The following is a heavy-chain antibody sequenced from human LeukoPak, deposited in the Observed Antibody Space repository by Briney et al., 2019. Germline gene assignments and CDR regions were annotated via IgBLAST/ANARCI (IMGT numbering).Heavy chain of an antibody. J-gene: IGHJ4*02. CDR1: GYTLTELS. Sequence: GSVKVSCKVSGYTLTELSMHWVRQAPGKGLEWMGGFDPEDGETIYAQKFQGRVTMTEDTSTDTAYMELSSLRSEDTAVYYCATVWGVGATKDYWGQGTLVTVSS. CDR2: FDPEDGET. CDR3: ATVWGVGATKDY. D-gene: IGHD1-26*01. V-gene: IGHV1-24*01.